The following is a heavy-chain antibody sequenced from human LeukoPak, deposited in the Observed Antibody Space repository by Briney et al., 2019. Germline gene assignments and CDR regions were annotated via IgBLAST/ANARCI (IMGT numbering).Heavy chain of an antibody. CDR3: ARHKRSSSLNGLIDY. J-gene: IGHJ4*02. CDR1: GGSISSSSYY. Sequence: PSETLSLTCTVSGGSISSSSYYWGWIRQPPGKGLEWIGSIYYSGSTYYNPSLKSRVTISVDTSKNQFSLKLSSVTAADTAVYHCARHKRSSSLNGLIDYWGQGTLVTVSS. CDR2: IYYSGST. D-gene: IGHD6-13*01. V-gene: IGHV4-39*01.